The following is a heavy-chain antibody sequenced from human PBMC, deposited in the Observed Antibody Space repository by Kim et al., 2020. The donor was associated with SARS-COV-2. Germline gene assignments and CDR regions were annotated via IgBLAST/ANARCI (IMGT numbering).Heavy chain of an antibody. CDR3: ARDSWPPYCGGDCPPDY. CDR2: IWYDGSNK. Sequence: GSLRLSCAASGFTFSSYGMHWVRQAPGKGLEWVAVIWYDGSNKYYADSVKGRFTISRDNSKNTLYLQMNSLRAEDTAVYYCARDSWPPYCGGDCPPDYWGQGTLVTVSS. CDR1: GFTFSSYG. V-gene: IGHV3-33*01. D-gene: IGHD2-21*02. J-gene: IGHJ4*02.